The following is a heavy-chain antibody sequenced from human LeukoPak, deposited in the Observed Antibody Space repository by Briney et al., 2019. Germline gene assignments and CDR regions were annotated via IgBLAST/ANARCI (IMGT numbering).Heavy chain of an antibody. V-gene: IGHV4-4*07. J-gene: IGHJ6*02. CDR3: ARDPTYYDFWSGYYYYGMDV. D-gene: IGHD3-3*01. CDR2: IYTSGST. CDR1: GGSISSYY. Sequence: SETLSLTCTVSGGSISSYYWSWIRQPPGKGLEWIGRIYTSGSTNYNPSLKSRVTMSVDTSKNQFSLKLSSVTAADTAVYYCARDPTYYDFWSGYYYYGMDVWGQGTTVTVSS.